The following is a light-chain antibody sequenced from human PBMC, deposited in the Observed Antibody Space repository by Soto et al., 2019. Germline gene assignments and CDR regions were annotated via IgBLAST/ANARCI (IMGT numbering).Light chain of an antibody. CDR3: SSYTASSTVL. CDR2: GVT. CDR1: SSDVTSYNY. J-gene: IGLJ2*01. Sequence: QSALTQPASVSGSPGQSITISCTGTSSDVTSYNYVSWFQQHPGMAPKLVIYGVTNRPSGVSDRFSGSRSGDTASLTISGLQAEDEADYYCSSYTASSTVLFGGGTKLTVL. V-gene: IGLV2-14*01.